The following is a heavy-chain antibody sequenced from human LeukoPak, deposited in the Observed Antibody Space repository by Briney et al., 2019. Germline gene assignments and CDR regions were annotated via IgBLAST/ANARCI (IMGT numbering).Heavy chain of an antibody. CDR3: ARGRGYSGYIINWFDP. Sequence: SETLSLTCAVSGGSISSSFWWSWVRQPPGKGLEWIGEIYHSGSTNYKPSLRSRVTISVDTSKNHFSLKLSSVTAADTAMYYCARGRGYSGYIINWFDPWGQGTLVTVSS. CDR2: IYHSGST. V-gene: IGHV4-4*02. D-gene: IGHD5-12*01. CDR1: GGSISSSFW. J-gene: IGHJ5*02.